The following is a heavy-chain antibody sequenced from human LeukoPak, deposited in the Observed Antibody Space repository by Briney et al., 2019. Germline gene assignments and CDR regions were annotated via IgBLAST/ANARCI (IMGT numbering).Heavy chain of an antibody. V-gene: IGHV4-61*10. CDR2: MYYSGST. J-gene: IGHJ5*02. CDR1: GGSISSGSYY. Sequence: SQTLSLTCTVSGGSISSGSYYWSWIRQPAGKGLEWIGYMYYSGSTNYNPSLKSRVTISVDTSKNQFSLKLSSVTAADTAVYYCARLRRYCSGGSCYDWFDPWGQGTLVTVSS. D-gene: IGHD2-15*01. CDR3: ARLRRYCSGGSCYDWFDP.